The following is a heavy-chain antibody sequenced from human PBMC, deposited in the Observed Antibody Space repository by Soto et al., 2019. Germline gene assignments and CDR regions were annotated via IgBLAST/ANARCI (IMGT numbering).Heavy chain of an antibody. Sequence: PGGSLRLSCAASGFTFSSYAMSWVRQAPGKGLEWVSAISGSGGSTYYADSVKGRFTISRDNSKNTLYLQMNSLRAEDTAVYYCANEASSTVTTSHAFYYYYGMDVWGQGTTVTVSS. CDR1: GFTFSSYA. CDR2: ISGSGGST. CDR3: ANEASSTVTTSHAFYYYYGMDV. D-gene: IGHD4-17*01. J-gene: IGHJ6*02. V-gene: IGHV3-23*01.